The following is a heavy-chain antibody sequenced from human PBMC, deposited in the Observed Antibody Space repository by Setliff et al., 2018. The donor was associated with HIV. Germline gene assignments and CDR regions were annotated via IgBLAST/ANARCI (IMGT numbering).Heavy chain of an antibody. Sequence: GESLKISCAASGFTFSNHGMSWVRQAPGKGLEWVSSISGSGVNTYFAYSVRGRFTFARDNSKNTLYLQMNSLRAEDTAVYYCARQAGCSGGRCQFPSHYYYYMDVWGKGTTVTVSS. CDR2: ISGSGVNT. V-gene: IGHV3-23*01. CDR1: GFTFSNHG. D-gene: IGHD2-15*01. CDR3: ARQAGCSGGRCQFPSHYYYYMDV. J-gene: IGHJ6*03.